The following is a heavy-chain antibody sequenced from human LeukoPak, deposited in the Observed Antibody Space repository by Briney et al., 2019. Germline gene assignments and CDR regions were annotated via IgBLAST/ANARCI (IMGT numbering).Heavy chain of an antibody. CDR1: GFPFNTYA. CDR3: AKRSSTPGASTADYFDY. V-gene: IGHV3-30*04. Sequence: GGSLRLSCAASGFPFNTYAMHWVRQAPGKGLEWVALISRDGDNEYYADSVKGRFTISRDNSKNTLYLQMNSLRAEDTAVYYCAKRSSTPGASTADYFDYWGQGTLVTVSS. CDR2: ISRDGDNE. J-gene: IGHJ4*02. D-gene: IGHD1-26*01.